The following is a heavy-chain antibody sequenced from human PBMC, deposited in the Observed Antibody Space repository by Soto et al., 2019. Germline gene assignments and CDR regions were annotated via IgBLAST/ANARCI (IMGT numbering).Heavy chain of an antibody. Sequence: QVQLQESGPGLVKPSQTLSLTCNVSGGSVLSGGYYWSWIRQRPGKGLQWIGSIHYSGTTYYDPSLKSRLTLSVDTSNNHFSLKLTALTAADTAGYYWARDPGDSGDYARGYFDYWGQGAPVTVSS. V-gene: IGHV4-31*03. CDR3: ARDPGDSGDYARGYFDY. CDR2: IHYSGTT. D-gene: IGHD4-17*01. CDR1: GGSVLSGGYY. J-gene: IGHJ4*02.